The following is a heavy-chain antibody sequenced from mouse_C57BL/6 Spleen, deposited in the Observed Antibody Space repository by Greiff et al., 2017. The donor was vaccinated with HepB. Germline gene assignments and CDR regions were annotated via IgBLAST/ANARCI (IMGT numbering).Heavy chain of an antibody. CDR2: INYDGSST. CDR1: GFTFSDYY. D-gene: IGHD1-1*01. Sequence: EVQLVESEGGLVQPGSSMKLSCTASGFTFSDYYMAWVRQVPEKGLEWVANINYDGSSTYYLDSLKSRFIISRDNAKNILYLQMSSLKSEDTASYYCASAYYDDAMDYWGQGTSVTVSS. CDR3: ASAYYDDAMDY. V-gene: IGHV5-16*01. J-gene: IGHJ4*01.